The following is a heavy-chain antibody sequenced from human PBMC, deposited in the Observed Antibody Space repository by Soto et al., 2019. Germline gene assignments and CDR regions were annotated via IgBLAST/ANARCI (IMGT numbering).Heavy chain of an antibody. V-gene: IGHV2-5*02. CDR2: IYWDDDK. Sequence: QITSKESGPTRVRPTQTLALTCTFSGFSLTTSGVGVGWIRKTPGKALEWLAVIYWDDDKRYSPSLKSRLTITKDTSKNQVVLTMADMDPVDTATYFCAHRGYMYGNWDHGYFDYWGQGTLVTVSS. J-gene: IGHJ4*02. D-gene: IGHD5-18*01. CDR1: GFSLTTSGVG. CDR3: AHRGYMYGNWDHGYFDY.